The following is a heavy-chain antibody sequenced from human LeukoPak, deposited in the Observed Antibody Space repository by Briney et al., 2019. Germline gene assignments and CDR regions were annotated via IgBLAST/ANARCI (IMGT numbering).Heavy chain of an antibody. Sequence: GGSLRLSCAASGFTFSSYGMHWVRQAPGKGLEWVAFIRYDGSNKYYADSVKGRFTISRDNSKNTLYLQMNSLRAEDTAVYYCAKDQHDYVWGSYMAGAWGQGTLVTVSS. CDR1: GFTFSSYG. D-gene: IGHD3-16*01. V-gene: IGHV3-30*02. J-gene: IGHJ5*02. CDR2: IRYDGSNK. CDR3: AKDQHDYVWGSYMAGA.